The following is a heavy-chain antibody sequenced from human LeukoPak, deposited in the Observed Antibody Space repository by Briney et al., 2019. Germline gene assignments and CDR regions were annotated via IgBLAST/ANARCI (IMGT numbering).Heavy chain of an antibody. V-gene: IGHV4-34*01. D-gene: IGHD6-19*01. J-gene: IGHJ6*03. CDR2: INHSGST. Sequence: SETLSLTCAVYGGSFSGYYWSWIRQPPGKGLEWIGEINHSGSTNYDPSLKSRVTISVDTSKNQFSLKLSSVTAADTAVYYCASGIAVADYYYYYMDVWGKGTTVTISS. CDR1: GGSFSGYY. CDR3: ASGIAVADYYYYYMDV.